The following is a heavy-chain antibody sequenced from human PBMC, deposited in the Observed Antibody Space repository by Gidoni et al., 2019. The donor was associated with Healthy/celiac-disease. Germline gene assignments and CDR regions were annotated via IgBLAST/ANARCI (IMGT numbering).Heavy chain of an antibody. D-gene: IGHD5-18*01. J-gene: IGHJ4*02. CDR1: GGSFSGYY. CDR2: INHSGST. V-gene: IGHV4-34*01. Sequence: QVQLQQWGAGLLKPSATLSLTCAVYGGSFSGYYWSWIRQPPGKGLEWIGEINHSGSTNYNPSLKSRVTISVDTSKNQFSLKLSSVTAADTAVYYCARRLDTAMAMAFDYWGQGTLVTVSS. CDR3: ARRLDTAMAMAFDY.